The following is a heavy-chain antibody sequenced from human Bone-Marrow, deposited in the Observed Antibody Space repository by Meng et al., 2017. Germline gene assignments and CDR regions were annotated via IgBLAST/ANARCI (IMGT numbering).Heavy chain of an antibody. D-gene: IGHD1-26*01. CDR3: ARGNSGSYDAFDI. CDR2: ITYDGSNK. CDR1: GFTFSSYT. J-gene: IGHJ3*02. Sequence: GESLKISCAASGFTFSSYTMHWVRQAPGKGLEWVAVITYDGSNKYYADSVKGRFTISRDNSKNTLYLQMNSLRAEDTAVYYCARGNSGSYDAFDIWGQGTMVTVSS. V-gene: IGHV3-30*04.